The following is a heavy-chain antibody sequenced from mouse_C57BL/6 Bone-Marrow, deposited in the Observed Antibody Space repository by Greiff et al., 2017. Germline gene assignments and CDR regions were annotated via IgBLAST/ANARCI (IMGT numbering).Heavy chain of an antibody. CDR1: GYTFTSYW. Sequence: QVQLQQPGAELVKPGASVKMSCKASGYTFTSYWITWVKQRPGQGLEWIGDIYPGSGSTNYNEKFKSKATLTVDTSSSTAYMQRSSRTSEDSAVYYWARKIPRRTALGDYAMDYWGQGTSVTVSS. CDR2: IYPGSGST. CDR3: ARKIPRRTALGDYAMDY. D-gene: IGHD3-1*01. V-gene: IGHV1-55*01. J-gene: IGHJ4*01.